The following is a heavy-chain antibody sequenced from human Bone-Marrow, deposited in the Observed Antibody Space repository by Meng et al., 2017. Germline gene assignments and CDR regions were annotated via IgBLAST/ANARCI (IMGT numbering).Heavy chain of an antibody. V-gene: IGHV1-2*02. Sequence: ASVKVSSKASGYTFTGYYMHWVRQAPGQGLEWMGWINPNSGGTNYAQKFQGRVTMTRDTSISTAYMELSRLRSDDTAVYYCAINTCSSTSCYVMGGWFDPWGQGTLVTVSS. CDR1: GYTFTGYY. J-gene: IGHJ5*02. CDR3: AINTCSSTSCYVMGGWFDP. CDR2: INPNSGGT. D-gene: IGHD2-2*01.